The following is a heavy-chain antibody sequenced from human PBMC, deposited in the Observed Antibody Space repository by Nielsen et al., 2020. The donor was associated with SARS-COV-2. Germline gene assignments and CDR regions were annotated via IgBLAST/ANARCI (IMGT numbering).Heavy chain of an antibody. Sequence: SETLSLTCTVSGGSISSSSYYWGWIRQPPGKGLEWIGSIYYSGSTYYNPSLKSRVTIFVDTSKNQFSLKLSSVTAADTAVYYCARRKRIAAAGTWYWGQGTLVTVSS. CDR1: GGSISSSSYY. CDR3: ARRKRIAAAGTWY. J-gene: IGHJ4*02. CDR2: IYYSGST. D-gene: IGHD6-13*01. V-gene: IGHV4-39*01.